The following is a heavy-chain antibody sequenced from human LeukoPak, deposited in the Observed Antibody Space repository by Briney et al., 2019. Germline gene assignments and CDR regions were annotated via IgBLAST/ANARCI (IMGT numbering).Heavy chain of an antibody. CDR1: GFTFSTYA. V-gene: IGHV3-23*01. Sequence: GGSLRLSCAASGFTFSTYAMSWVCQAPGKGLEWVSGISGSGGSTYYADSVKGRFTISRDNSKNTLYLQMNSLRAEDTAVYYCARSRGPNTFGGVHDYWGQGTLVTVSS. J-gene: IGHJ4*02. CDR3: ARSRGPNTFGGVHDY. CDR2: ISGSGGST. D-gene: IGHD3-16*01.